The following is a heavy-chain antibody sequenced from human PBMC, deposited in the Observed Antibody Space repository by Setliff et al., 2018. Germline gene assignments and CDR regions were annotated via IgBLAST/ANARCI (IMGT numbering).Heavy chain of an antibody. CDR2: IIPLFGTT. J-gene: IGHJ3*02. V-gene: IGHV1-69*13. CDR1: GGNFNNYA. Sequence: VASVKVSCKASGGNFNNYAINWVRQAPGQGLEWVGRIIPLFGTTNFAREFQGRVTITADESTETTYMDLTSLRSEDTAVYYCARGYQVTPPRADAFDIWGQGTLVTVSS. CDR3: ARGYQVTPPRADAFDI. D-gene: IGHD2-2*01.